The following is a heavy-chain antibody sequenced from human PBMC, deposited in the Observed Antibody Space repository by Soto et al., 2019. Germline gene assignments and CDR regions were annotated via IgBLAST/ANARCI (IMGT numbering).Heavy chain of an antibody. CDR2: IIPIFGTV. J-gene: IGHJ2*01. CDR1: GGTFSNCP. Sequence: QVQLVQSGAEVKKPGSSVKVSCKASGGTFSNCPISWVRQAPGQGLEWMGGIIPIFGTVNYAQKFQGRVTITADESTSTAYMELRSLRSEDTAVYYCARGNHRWLQLWYFDLWGRGTLVTVSS. V-gene: IGHV1-69*12. D-gene: IGHD5-12*01. CDR3: ARGNHRWLQLWYFDL.